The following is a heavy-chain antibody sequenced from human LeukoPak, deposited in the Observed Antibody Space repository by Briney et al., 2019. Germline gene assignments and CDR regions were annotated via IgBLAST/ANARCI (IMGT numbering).Heavy chain of an antibody. CDR3: ARRLNVRGVKLDL. Sequence: SETLSLTCTVSGGSISSWYWSWIRQPPGKGLEWIGYTHYSGSTNYNPSLKSRVTISVDTSKNQFSLRLSSVTAADTAVYYCARRLNVRGVKLDLWGPCTLVTVSS. CDR2: THYSGST. D-gene: IGHD3-10*01. J-gene: IGHJ2*01. V-gene: IGHV4-59*08. CDR1: GGSISSWY.